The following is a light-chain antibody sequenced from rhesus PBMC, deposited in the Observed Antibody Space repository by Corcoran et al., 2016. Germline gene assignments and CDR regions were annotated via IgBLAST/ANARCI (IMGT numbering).Light chain of an antibody. CDR2: GVS. CDR3: QQSSNLLYS. Sequence: ETVVTQSPATLSLSPGERATLSCRASETIDNFLAWYQQQPGQAPRPLIYGVSSRAPGIPDRFRGSGSGTDFTLTISSLEPEDVGVYYCQQSSNLLYSFGQGTKVEIK. J-gene: IGKJ2*01. CDR1: ETIDNF. V-gene: IGKV3-24*04.